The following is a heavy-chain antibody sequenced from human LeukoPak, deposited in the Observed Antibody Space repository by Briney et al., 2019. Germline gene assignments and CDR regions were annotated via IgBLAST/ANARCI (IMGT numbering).Heavy chain of an antibody. V-gene: IGHV3-64*01. CDR3: ARENDYVWGGYRHLDY. CDR1: GFTFSSYA. Sequence: GGSLRLSCAASGFTFSSYAMHWVRQAPGKGLEYVSAISSNGGSTYYANSVKGRFTISRDNSKNTLYLQMGSLRAEDMAVYYCARENDYVWGGYRHLDYWGQGTLVTVSS. CDR2: ISSNGGST. J-gene: IGHJ4*02. D-gene: IGHD3-16*02.